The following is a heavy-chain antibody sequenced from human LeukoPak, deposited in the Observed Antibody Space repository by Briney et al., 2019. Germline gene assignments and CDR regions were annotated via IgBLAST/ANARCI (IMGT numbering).Heavy chain of an antibody. J-gene: IGHJ4*02. D-gene: IGHD3-10*01. CDR1: GFTFSDYY. V-gene: IGHV3-23*01. Sequence: PGGSLRLSCAASGFTFSDYYMSWIRQAPGKGLEWVSAISGSGGSTYYADSVKGRFTISRDNSKNTLYLQMNSLRAEDTAVYYCAKDHGLLWFGELSFHFDYWGQGTLVTVSS. CDR2: ISGSGGST. CDR3: AKDHGLLWFGELSFHFDY.